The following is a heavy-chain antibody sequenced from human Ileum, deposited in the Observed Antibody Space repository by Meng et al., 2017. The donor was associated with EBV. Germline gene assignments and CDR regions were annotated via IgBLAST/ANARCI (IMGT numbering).Heavy chain of an antibody. CDR2: INENGGTT. V-gene: IGHV3-74*03. Sequence: EVQLVESGGALVQPGGSLSLSCAVSGFTFSTYWMHWVRQAPGKGLVWISRINENGGTTTYADSVRGRFTISRDNTKNTLYLEMNNLRDDDTAVYFCSRDLAGPFDDWGQGTLVTVSS. CDR1: GFTFSTYW. CDR3: SRDLAGPFDD. J-gene: IGHJ4*02.